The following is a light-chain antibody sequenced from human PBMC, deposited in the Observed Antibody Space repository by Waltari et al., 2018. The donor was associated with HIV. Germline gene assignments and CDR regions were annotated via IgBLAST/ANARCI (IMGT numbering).Light chain of an antibody. CDR2: DVT. J-gene: IGLJ1*01. CDR1: SSAVGGYNY. CDR3: CSYAGSYTYV. Sequence: QSALTQPRSVSGSPGPSVTIPCTGTSSAVGGYNYVSWYQQHPGKAPKPMIYDVTQRPSGVPDRFSGSKSGNTASLTISGLQAEDEADYYCCSYAGSYTYVFGTGTKVTVL. V-gene: IGLV2-11*01.